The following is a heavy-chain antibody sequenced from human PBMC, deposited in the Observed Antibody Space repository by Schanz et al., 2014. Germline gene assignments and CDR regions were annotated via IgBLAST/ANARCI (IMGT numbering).Heavy chain of an antibody. V-gene: IGHV3-21*01. CDR1: GFTFSSYA. D-gene: IGHD2-2*01. Sequence: EVQLLESGGGLVQPGGSLRLSCAASGFTFSSYAMNWVRQAPGKGLEWVSSISYGTSYIYYAESVKGRFTISRDNAKNSLYLQMNSLRPGDTAVYYCARESSNDIVLVPGAVFDHWGQGILVTVSS. CDR2: ISYGTSYI. J-gene: IGHJ4*02. CDR3: ARESSNDIVLVPGAVFDH.